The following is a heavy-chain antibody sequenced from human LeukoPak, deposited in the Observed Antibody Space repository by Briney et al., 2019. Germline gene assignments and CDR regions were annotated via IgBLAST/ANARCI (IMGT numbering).Heavy chain of an antibody. J-gene: IGHJ4*02. CDR3: ATWGIAVAGTFDY. CDR1: GGSISSSY. D-gene: IGHD6-19*01. CDR2: IYYSGST. Sequence: PSETLSLTCTVSGGSISSSYWSWIRQPPGKGLEWIGYIYYSGSTNYNPSFKSRVAISVDTSKNQFSLKLSSVTAADTAVYYCATWGIAVAGTFDYWGQGTLVTVST. V-gene: IGHV4-59*08.